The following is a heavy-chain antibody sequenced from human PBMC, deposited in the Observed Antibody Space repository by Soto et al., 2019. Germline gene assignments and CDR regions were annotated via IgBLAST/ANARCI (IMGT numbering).Heavy chain of an antibody. D-gene: IGHD3-3*01. J-gene: IGHJ4*02. CDR3: AKTQTFNGYYGGFDA. CDR2: VSGGGAST. Sequence: GGSLRLSCAATGFSFAGYALTWVRQAPGKGLEWLSAVSGGGASTYYADSVRGRFSISRDVSGNMVYLQLNRLTAGDTATYYCAKTQTFNGYYGGFDAWGQGTRVTVSS. CDR1: GFSFAGYA. V-gene: IGHV3-23*01.